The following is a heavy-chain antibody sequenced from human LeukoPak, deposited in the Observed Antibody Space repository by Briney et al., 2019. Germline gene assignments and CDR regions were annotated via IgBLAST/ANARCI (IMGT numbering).Heavy chain of an antibody. J-gene: IGHJ3*02. CDR1: RFTFSDNY. CDR2: ISSSGYTI. CDR3: ARGHYYDSSGYYYAI. D-gene: IGHD3-22*01. V-gene: IGHV3-11*04. Sequence: GGSLRLSCAASRFTFSDNYMSWIRQAPGKGLEWVSYISSSGYTIYYADSVKGRFTISRDNAKNSLYLQMNSLRAEDTAVYYCARGHYYDSSGYYYAIWGQGTMVTVSS.